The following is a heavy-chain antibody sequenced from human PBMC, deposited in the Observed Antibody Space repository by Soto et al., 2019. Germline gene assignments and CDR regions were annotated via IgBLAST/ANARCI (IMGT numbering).Heavy chain of an antibody. CDR1: GFTFSVYS. CDR2: ITSSSSYI. V-gene: IGHV3-21*01. Sequence: PGGSLRLSCAASGFTFSVYSMIWVGQAPGKGLEWVASITSSSSYIYYEDSLKGRFTISRDNAKNSLFLQLDSLRAEDTAVYFCVRARSTDSRPDYWGQGTLVTVSS. CDR3: VRARSTDSRPDY. J-gene: IGHJ4*02. D-gene: IGHD3-22*01.